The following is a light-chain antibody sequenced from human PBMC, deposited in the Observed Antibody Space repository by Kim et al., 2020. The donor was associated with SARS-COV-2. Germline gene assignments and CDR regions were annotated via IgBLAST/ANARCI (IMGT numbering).Light chain of an antibody. CDR1: QSIGGS. V-gene: IGKV1-5*03. J-gene: IGKJ1*01. CDR2: KAS. CDR3: QQYYDYPWT. Sequence: AAGGDRVTFSCLASQSIGGSMSRFQHKPDKAPTLLFYKASRLESGVPSRFSGSGSVTDFTLTISGLQPGDLGTYYCQQYYDYPWTFGQGTKVDIK.